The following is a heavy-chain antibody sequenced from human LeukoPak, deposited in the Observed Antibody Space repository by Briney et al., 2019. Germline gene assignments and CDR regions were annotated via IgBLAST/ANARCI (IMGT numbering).Heavy chain of an antibody. J-gene: IGHJ5*02. Sequence: ASVKVSCKASGYTFTNYDISWVRQAPRHGLEWMGWIRSFNGDTNYAQKFQGRVTITADTSTSTAYMELRSLRSDDTAVYYCARGWELLSWGQGTLVTVPS. CDR3: ARGWELLS. V-gene: IGHV1-18*01. CDR1: GYTFTNYD. CDR2: IRSFNGDT. D-gene: IGHD3-10*01.